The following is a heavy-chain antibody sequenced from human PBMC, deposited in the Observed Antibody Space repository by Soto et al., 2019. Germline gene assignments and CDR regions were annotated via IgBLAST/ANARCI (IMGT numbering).Heavy chain of an antibody. CDR2: IYYSDSA. CDR1: GGSIGSYY. D-gene: IGHD2-21*01. CDR3: TRGLCEPDGYGMDV. J-gene: IGHJ6*02. V-gene: IGHV4-59*08. Sequence: QVQLQESGPGLVKPSETLSLTCTVSGGSIGSYYWSWIRLPPGKGLESIGYIYYSDSANYNPSLESRVTISADTSKNEVSLKLRSVTAADTAVYYCTRGLCEPDGYGMDVWGQGTAVTVS.